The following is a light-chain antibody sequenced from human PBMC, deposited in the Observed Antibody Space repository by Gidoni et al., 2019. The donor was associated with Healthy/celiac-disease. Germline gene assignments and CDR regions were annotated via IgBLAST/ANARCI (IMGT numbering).Light chain of an antibody. J-gene: IGKJ1*01. V-gene: IGKV1-39*01. CDR2: TAS. CDR3: QQSYSTPWT. CDR1: RCISSY. Sequence: DIKLTQSPSSLSASVGDRLPITCRASRCISSYLNWYQQKPGKAPKLLIYTASSLPSGVPSRFSGSGSGTDFTLTISSLHPEDFATYYCQQSYSTPWTFGQXTKVEIK.